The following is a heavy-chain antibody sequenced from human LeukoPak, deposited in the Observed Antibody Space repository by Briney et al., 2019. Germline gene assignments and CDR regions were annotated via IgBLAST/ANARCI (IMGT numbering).Heavy chain of an antibody. J-gene: IGHJ4*02. CDR1: GFTFSSYA. V-gene: IGHV3-30-3*01. CDR2: ISYDGTNK. CDR3: ARPDDTITMVRGVAFDY. Sequence: PGGSLRLSCAASGFTFSSYAMHWVRQTPGKGLEWVAVISYDGTNKYFADSVRGRFTISRDNSKNTLYLRMNSLRAEDTALYHCARPDDTITMVRGVAFDYWGQGTLVTVSS. D-gene: IGHD3-10*01.